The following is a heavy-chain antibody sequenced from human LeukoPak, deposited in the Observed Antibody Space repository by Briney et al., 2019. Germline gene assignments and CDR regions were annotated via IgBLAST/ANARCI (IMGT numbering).Heavy chain of an antibody. CDR1: GGSFSGYY. J-gene: IGHJ6*03. D-gene: IGHD3-10*01. V-gene: IGHV4-34*01. Sequence: PSETLSLTCAVYGGSFSGYYWSWIRQPPGKGLEWIGEINHSGSTNYNPSLKSRVTISVDTSKNQFSLKLSSVTAAATAVYYCARGFYGSSPAIDAPTGAYYYYMDVWGKGTTVTVSS. CDR3: ARGFYGSSPAIDAPTGAYYYYMDV. CDR2: INHSGST.